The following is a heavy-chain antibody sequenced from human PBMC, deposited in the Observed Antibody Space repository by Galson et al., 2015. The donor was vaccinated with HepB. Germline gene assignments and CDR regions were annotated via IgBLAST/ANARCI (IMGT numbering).Heavy chain of an antibody. CDR3: ARAPLHLTLAAAGSFFDY. Sequence: SCKASGGTFSSYIISWVRPAPGQGLEWMGRIIPILGIANYAQKFQGRVTITADKSTSTAYMELSSLRSEDTAMYYCARAPLHLTLAAAGSFFDYWGQGTLVTVSS. J-gene: IGHJ4*02. CDR2: IIPILGIA. D-gene: IGHD6-13*01. CDR1: GGTFSSYI. V-gene: IGHV1-69*02.